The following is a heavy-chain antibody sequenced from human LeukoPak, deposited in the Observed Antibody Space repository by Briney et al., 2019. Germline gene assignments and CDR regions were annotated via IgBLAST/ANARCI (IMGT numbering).Heavy chain of an antibody. CDR3: ARGYYGDYLGY. V-gene: IGHV4-34*01. D-gene: IGHD4-17*01. J-gene: IGHJ4*02. Sequence: SETLSLTCAVYGGSFSGYYWSWIRQPPGKGLEWIGEINHSGSTNYNPSLKSRVTISVDTSKNQSSQKQSSVTAADTAVYYCARGYYGDYLGYWGQGTLVTVSS. CDR1: GGSFSGYY. CDR2: INHSGST.